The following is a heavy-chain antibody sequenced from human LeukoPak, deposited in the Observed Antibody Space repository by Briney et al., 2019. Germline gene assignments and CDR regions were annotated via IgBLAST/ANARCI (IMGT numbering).Heavy chain of an antibody. D-gene: IGHD4-17*01. CDR2: IRYDGSNK. CDR3: AKVYEYGDNDWFDS. Sequence: GGSLRLSCGASGFTFSSYGMHWVRQAPDKGLEWVAFIRYDGSNKNHADSVKGRFTISRDNSKNTLYLQMNSLRAEDTAVYYCAKVYEYGDNDWFDSWGQGTLVTVSS. CDR1: GFTFSSYG. V-gene: IGHV3-30*02. J-gene: IGHJ5*01.